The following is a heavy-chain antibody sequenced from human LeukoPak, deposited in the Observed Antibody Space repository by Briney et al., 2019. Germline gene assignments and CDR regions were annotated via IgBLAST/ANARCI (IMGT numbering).Heavy chain of an antibody. CDR3: ASSLSMAKCDY. V-gene: IGHV3-74*01. CDR2: INSDGSNT. J-gene: IGHJ4*02. D-gene: IGHD3-10*01. CDR1: GFTFSSHW. Sequence: GGSLRLSCAASGFTFSSHWMHWVRRAPGKGLVWVSRINSDGSNTNYADSVKGRFTISRDNAKNTLYLQMNSLRAEDTAVYYCASSLSMAKCDYWGQGTLVTVSS.